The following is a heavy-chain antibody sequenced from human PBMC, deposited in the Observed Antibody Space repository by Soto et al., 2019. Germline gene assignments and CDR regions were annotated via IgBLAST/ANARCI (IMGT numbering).Heavy chain of an antibody. CDR2: ISYDGSNK. V-gene: IGHV3-30-3*01. J-gene: IGHJ3*02. Sequence: QVQLVESGGGVVQPGRSLRLSCAASGFTFSSYAMHWVRQAPGKGLEWVAVISYDGSNKYYADSVKGRFTISRDNSKNSLYLQMNSLRAEDTAVYYCARDFTTYYYDSSGYSDAFDIWGQGTMVNVSS. D-gene: IGHD3-22*01. CDR1: GFTFSSYA. CDR3: ARDFTTYYYDSSGYSDAFDI.